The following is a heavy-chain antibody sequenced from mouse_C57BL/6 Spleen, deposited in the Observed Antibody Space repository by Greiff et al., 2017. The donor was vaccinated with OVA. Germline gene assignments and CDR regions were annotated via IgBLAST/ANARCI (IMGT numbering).Heavy chain of an antibody. Sequence: EVKLVESGGGLVKPGGSLKLSCAASGFTFSSYAMSWVRQTPEKRLEWVATISDGGSYTYYPDNVKGRFTISRDNAKNNLYLQMSHLKSEDTAMYYCARANWDPYFDYWGQGTTLSVSS. CDR1: GFTFSSYA. D-gene: IGHD4-1*01. V-gene: IGHV5-4*03. J-gene: IGHJ2*01. CDR2: ISDGGSYT. CDR3: ARANWDPYFDY.